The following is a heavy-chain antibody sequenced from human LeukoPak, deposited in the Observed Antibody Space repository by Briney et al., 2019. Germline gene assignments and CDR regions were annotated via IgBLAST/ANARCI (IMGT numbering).Heavy chain of an antibody. V-gene: IGHV1-69*05. CDR2: IIPIFGTA. Sequence: ASVKVSCKASGGTFSSYAIGWVRQAPGQGLEWMGGIIPIFGTANYAQKFQGRVTITTDESTSTAYMELSSLRSEDTAVYYCARVLDPYNWFDPWGQGTLVTVSS. D-gene: IGHD3/OR15-3a*01. CDR1: GGTFSSYA. CDR3: ARVLDPYNWFDP. J-gene: IGHJ5*02.